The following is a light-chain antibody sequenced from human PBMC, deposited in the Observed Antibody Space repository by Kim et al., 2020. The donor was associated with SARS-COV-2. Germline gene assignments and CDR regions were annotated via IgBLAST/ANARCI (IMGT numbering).Light chain of an antibody. CDR1: QPVKTY. CDR3: QQRDDWPPVYT. J-gene: IGKJ2*01. CDR2: DTS. Sequence: ETVLTQSPATLSLSPGERATLSCRASQPVKTYLAWYQQKPGQAPRLLIYDTSNRASGTPARFSGSGSGTDFTLTISSLEPEDFAVYYCQQRDDWPPVYTFGQGTKLEI. V-gene: IGKV3-11*01.